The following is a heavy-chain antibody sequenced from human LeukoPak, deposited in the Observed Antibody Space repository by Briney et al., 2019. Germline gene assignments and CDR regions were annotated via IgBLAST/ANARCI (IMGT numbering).Heavy chain of an antibody. V-gene: IGHV3-30*03. Sequence: GGSLRLSCAASGFTFSSYGMHWVRQSPGRGLEWVSFISFDGSNEFYADSLKGRFSISRDNSKDTLYLQMDSLRAEDTALYYCAREEHDYVWGSYPYYYYYGIDVWGQGTTVTVSS. D-gene: IGHD3-16*02. CDR1: GFTFSSYG. J-gene: IGHJ6*02. CDR3: AREEHDYVWGSYPYYYYYGIDV. CDR2: ISFDGSNE.